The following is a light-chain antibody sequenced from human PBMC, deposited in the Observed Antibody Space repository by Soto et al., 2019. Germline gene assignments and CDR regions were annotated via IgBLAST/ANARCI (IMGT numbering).Light chain of an antibody. J-gene: IGLJ1*01. V-gene: IGLV2-8*01. CDR3: SSYADSNSYV. CDR1: SSDVGSYNL. CDR2: EVT. Sequence: ALTQPPSASGSPGQSVTISCTGTSSDVGSYNLVSWYQQHPGKAPKLMIYEVTKRPSGVPDRFSGSKSGNTASLTVSGLQAEDEADYYCSSYADSNSYVFGTGTKLTVL.